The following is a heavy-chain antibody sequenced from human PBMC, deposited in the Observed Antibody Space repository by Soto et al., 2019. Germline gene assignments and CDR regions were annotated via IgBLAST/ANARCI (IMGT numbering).Heavy chain of an antibody. Sequence: GASVKVSCKASGYTFTSYGISWVRQAPGQGLEWMGWISAYSGNTNYAQKLQGRVTMTTDTSTSTAYMELRSLRSDDTAVYYCARAKGYCSSTSCPTPYYGYWGQGTLVTVSS. CDR1: GYTFTSYG. CDR3: ARAKGYCSSTSCPTPYYGY. CDR2: ISAYSGNT. V-gene: IGHV1-18*01. D-gene: IGHD2-2*01. J-gene: IGHJ4*02.